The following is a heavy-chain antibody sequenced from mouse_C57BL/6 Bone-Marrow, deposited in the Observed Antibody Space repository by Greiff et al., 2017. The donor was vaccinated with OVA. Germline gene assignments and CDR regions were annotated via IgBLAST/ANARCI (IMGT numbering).Heavy chain of an antibody. D-gene: IGHD1-1*01. CDR2: ISSGGDYS. V-gene: IGHV5-9-1*02. CDR1: GFTFSSYA. Sequence: EVHLVESGEGLVKPGGSLKLSCAASGFTFSSYAMSWVRQTPEKRLEWVAYISSGGDYSYYADTVKGRFTISRDNARNTLYLQMSSLKSEDTAMYYCTRLDAYGFAYWGQGTLVTVSA. CDR3: TRLDAYGFAY. J-gene: IGHJ3*01.